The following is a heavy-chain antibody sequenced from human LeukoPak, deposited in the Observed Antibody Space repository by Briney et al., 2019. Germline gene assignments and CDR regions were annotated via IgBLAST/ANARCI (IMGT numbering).Heavy chain of an antibody. CDR3: ARVGTVAGTLPYYYYGMDV. J-gene: IGHJ6*02. CDR2: IHPGGGYP. V-gene: IGHV1-3*01. Sequence: ASVKVSCKASGYTFTSNVLHWVRQAPGQRPEWMGYIHPGGGYPRYSQKFQDRVTITSDTSANAVYMELSSLRSEDTAVYYCARVGTVAGTLPYYYYGMDVWGQGTTVTVSS. CDR1: GYTFTSNV. D-gene: IGHD6-19*01.